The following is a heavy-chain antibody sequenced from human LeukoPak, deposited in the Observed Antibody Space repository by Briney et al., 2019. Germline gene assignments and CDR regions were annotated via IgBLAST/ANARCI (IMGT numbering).Heavy chain of an antibody. CDR2: IYYSGGT. Sequence: PSETLSLTCSVSGDSISNYYWNWIRQPPGKGLEWIGYIYYSGGTYYNPSLKSRVAISVDTSRNQFSLKLTSVTAADTAVYYCARVRWIHLWSHFDYWGQGALVTVSS. J-gene: IGHJ4*02. D-gene: IGHD5-18*01. CDR1: GDSISNYY. V-gene: IGHV4-59*01. CDR3: ARVRWIHLWSHFDY.